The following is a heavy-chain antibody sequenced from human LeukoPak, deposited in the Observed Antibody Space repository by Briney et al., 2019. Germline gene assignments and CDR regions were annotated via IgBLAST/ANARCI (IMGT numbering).Heavy chain of an antibody. V-gene: IGHV3-74*01. D-gene: IGHD3-22*01. CDR2: INSDGSST. J-gene: IGHJ4*02. Sequence: GGSLRLSCAASGFTFSSYWMHWVRQAPGKGLVWVSRINSDGSSTSYADSVRGRFTISRDNAKNTLYLQMNSLRAEDTAVYYCAMGPYYYDSSGYYYWGQGTLVTVSS. CDR3: AMGPYYYDSSGYYY. CDR1: GFTFSSYW.